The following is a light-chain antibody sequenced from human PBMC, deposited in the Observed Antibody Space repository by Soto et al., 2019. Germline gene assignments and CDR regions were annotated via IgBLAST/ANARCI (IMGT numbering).Light chain of an antibody. CDR3: SSYTSSSTQV. CDR1: SSDVGGYNY. CDR2: EVS. Sequence: QSVLTQPASVSGSPGQSITISCTGTSSDVGGYNYVSWYQQHPGKAPKLMIYEVSNRPSGVSNRFSGSKSGNTASLTISGLQAADEADYYCSSYTSSSTQVFGTGTKLTVL. J-gene: IGLJ1*01. V-gene: IGLV2-14*01.